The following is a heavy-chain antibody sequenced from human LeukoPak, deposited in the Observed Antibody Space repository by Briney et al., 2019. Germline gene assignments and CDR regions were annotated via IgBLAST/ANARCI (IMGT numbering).Heavy chain of an antibody. Sequence: PGGSLRLSCAASGFTFSSYAMSWVRQAPGKGLEWVSAISGSGDTTYYADSVKGRFTISRDNSKNTLYLQMDSLRAEDTAVYYCAKALTTVVTPIDYWGQGTLVTVSS. V-gene: IGHV3-23*01. D-gene: IGHD4-23*01. J-gene: IGHJ4*02. CDR3: AKALTTVVTPIDY. CDR1: GFTFSSYA. CDR2: ISGSGDTT.